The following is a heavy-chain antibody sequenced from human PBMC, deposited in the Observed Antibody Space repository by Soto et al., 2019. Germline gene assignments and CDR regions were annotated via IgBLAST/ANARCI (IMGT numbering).Heavy chain of an antibody. CDR2: IIPMSGRP. CDR1: GGTFNSFS. V-gene: IGHV1-69*06. Sequence: QVQLVQSGADVKTPGSSVKVSCKASGGTFNSFSIDWVRQAPGQGLEWMGGIIPMSGRPNYAQRFQGRVTFSADKSTNTGYMEVNSLTYEDTAVYYCTRRGRQSANWFDPWGQGTLVTVSS. CDR3: TRRGRQSANWFDP. J-gene: IGHJ5*02.